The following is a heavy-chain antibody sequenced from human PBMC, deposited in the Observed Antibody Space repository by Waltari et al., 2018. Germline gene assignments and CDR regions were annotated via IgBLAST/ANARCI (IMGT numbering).Heavy chain of an antibody. J-gene: IGHJ6*02. V-gene: IGHV4-38-2*01. D-gene: IGHD7-27*01. CDR3: ASANWGSDGYYYGMDV. CDR1: GYSISSGYY. Sequence: QVQLQESGPGLVKPSETLSLTCAVSGYSISSGYYWGWIRQPPGKGLEWIGSIYHSGSTYYNPSLKRRGTISVDTSKNQFSLKLSSVTAADTAVYYCASANWGSDGYYYGMDVWGQGTTVTVSS. CDR2: IYHSGST.